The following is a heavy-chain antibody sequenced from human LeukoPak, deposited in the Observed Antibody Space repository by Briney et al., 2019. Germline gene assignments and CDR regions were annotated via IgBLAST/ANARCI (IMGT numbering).Heavy chain of an antibody. CDR3: ARHRRYSYGYDYFDY. J-gene: IGHJ4*02. Sequence: SETLSLTCTVSGGSISSSSYYWGWIRQPPGKGLEWIGSIYYSGSTYYNPSLKSRVTISVVTSKNQFSLKLSSVAAADTAVYYCARHRRYSYGYDYFDYWGQGTLVTVSS. CDR1: GGSISSSSYY. D-gene: IGHD5-18*01. V-gene: IGHV4-39*01. CDR2: IYYSGST.